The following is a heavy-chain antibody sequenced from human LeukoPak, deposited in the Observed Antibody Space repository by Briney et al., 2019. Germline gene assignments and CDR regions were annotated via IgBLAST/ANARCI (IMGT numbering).Heavy chain of an antibody. CDR3: ARDNQQLAFYF. Sequence: SETLSLTCTVSGYSISSGYYWGWIRQPSGKGLEWIGSFYYSGSTYYNPSLESRVSISVDTSKNQFSLKLTSVTAADAAVYYCARDNQQLAFYFWGQGTLVTVSS. J-gene: IGHJ4*02. D-gene: IGHD6-13*01. CDR2: FYYSGST. V-gene: IGHV4-38-2*02. CDR1: GYSISSGYY.